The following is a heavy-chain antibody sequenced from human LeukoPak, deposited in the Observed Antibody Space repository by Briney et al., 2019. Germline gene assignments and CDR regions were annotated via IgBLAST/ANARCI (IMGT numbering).Heavy chain of an antibody. CDR2: IWYDGSNK. CDR3: ARLTGSYFDY. Sequence: SGGSLRLSCAASGFTFSSHGMHWGRQAPGKGLEWVALIWYDGSNKYYADSVKGRFTISRDNSKNTLYLQMNSLRAEDTAVYYCARLTGSYFDYWGQGTLVTVSS. V-gene: IGHV3-33*01. J-gene: IGHJ4*02. D-gene: IGHD7-27*01. CDR1: GFTFSSHG.